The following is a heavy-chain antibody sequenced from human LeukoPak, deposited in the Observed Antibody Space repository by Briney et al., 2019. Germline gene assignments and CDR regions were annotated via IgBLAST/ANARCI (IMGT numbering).Heavy chain of an antibody. Sequence: ASVKVSCKASGYTFTNYYIHWVRRAPGQGLEWMGIINPSGGGTSYAQRFQGRVTMTRDTSTSTAYMELSSLRSEDTAVYYCARGGDYYDSSGYSYYFDYWGQGTLVTVSS. J-gene: IGHJ4*02. V-gene: IGHV1-46*01. CDR3: ARGGDYYDSSGYSYYFDY. D-gene: IGHD3-22*01. CDR2: INPSGGGT. CDR1: GYTFTNYY.